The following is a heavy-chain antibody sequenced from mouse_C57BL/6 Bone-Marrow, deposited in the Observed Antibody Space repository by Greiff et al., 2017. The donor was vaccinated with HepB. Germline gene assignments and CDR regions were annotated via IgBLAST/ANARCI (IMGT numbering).Heavy chain of an antibody. CDR1: GYTFTSYW. D-gene: IGHD1-1*01. CDR3: AENYYGSSSYWYFDV. Sequence: QVQLQQPGAELVKPGASVKLSCKASGYTFTSYWMHWVKQRPGQGLEWIGMIHPNSGSTNYNEKFKSKATLTVDKSSSTAYMQLSSLTSEDSAVYYCAENYYGSSSYWYFDVWGTATTVTVSS. V-gene: IGHV1-64*01. CDR2: IHPNSGST. J-gene: IGHJ1*03.